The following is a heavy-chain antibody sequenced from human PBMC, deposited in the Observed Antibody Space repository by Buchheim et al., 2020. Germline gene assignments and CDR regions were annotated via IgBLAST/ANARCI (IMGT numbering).Heavy chain of an antibody. CDR3: ARDLENAAFDY. CDR1: RFTFSNYW. V-gene: IGHV3-74*01. D-gene: IGHD3-3*01. J-gene: IGHJ4*02. CDR2: INSDGSDT. Sequence: EVQLVESGGGLVQPGGSLRLSCAASRFTFSNYWMHWVRQAPGKGLVWVSRINSDGSDTTYADSVKGPFTISRDNPKSTLYLQMNSLRAEDTAVYYCARDLENAAFDYWGQGTL.